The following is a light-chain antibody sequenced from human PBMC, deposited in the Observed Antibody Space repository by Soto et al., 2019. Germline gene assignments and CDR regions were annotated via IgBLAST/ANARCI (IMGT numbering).Light chain of an antibody. CDR2: LGS. J-gene: IGKJ1*01. Sequence: DIVMTQSPLSLPVTPGEPASISCRSSQSLLHSNGFNYLDWYLQKPGQSPQLLIYLGSTRASGVPDRFSGSGSGTDLTLKISRVEAEDVGVYYCMQALQTGWTFGQGTKVEIK. CDR3: MQALQTGWT. CDR1: QSLLHSNGFNY. V-gene: IGKV2-28*01.